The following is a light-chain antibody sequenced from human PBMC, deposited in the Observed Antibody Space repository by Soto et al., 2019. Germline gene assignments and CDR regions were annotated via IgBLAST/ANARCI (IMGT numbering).Light chain of an antibody. Sequence: EIVLTQYPGNLSLPPGERATLSCRASQSVSSSYLAWYQQKPGQAPRLLIYAASNRATGIPARFSGSGSGTEFTLSISSLQSEDSAVYYCQQYNNWPPITFGQGTRLEI. CDR1: QSVSSSY. CDR3: QQYNNWPPIT. J-gene: IGKJ5*01. V-gene: IGKV3D-15*01. CDR2: AAS.